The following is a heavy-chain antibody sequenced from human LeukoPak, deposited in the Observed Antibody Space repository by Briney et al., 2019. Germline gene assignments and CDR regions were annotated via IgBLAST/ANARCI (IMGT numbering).Heavy chain of an antibody. CDR1: GGSISSYY. V-gene: IGHV3-21*01. Sequence: ETLSLTCTVSGGSISSYYWSWIRQPPGKGLEWVSSISSSSSYIYYADSVKGRFTISRDNAKNSLYLQMNSLRAEDTAVYYCARDFLGDYDSSGYYPYYFDYWGQGTLVTVSS. D-gene: IGHD3-22*01. CDR2: ISSSSSYI. CDR3: ARDFLGDYDSSGYYPYYFDY. J-gene: IGHJ4*02.